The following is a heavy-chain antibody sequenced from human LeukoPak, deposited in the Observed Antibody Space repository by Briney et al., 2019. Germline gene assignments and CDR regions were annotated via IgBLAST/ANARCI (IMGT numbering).Heavy chain of an antibody. J-gene: IGHJ4*02. CDR1: GGTFSSYA. D-gene: IGHD2-2*02. Sequence: PVKVSCKASGGTFSSYAISWVRQAPGQGLEWMGGIIPIFGTANYAQKFQGRVTITTDESTSTAYMELSSLRSEDTAVYYCARGSCSSTSCYTPFDYWGQGTLVTVSS. CDR3: ARGSCSSTSCYTPFDY. V-gene: IGHV1-69*05. CDR2: IIPIFGTA.